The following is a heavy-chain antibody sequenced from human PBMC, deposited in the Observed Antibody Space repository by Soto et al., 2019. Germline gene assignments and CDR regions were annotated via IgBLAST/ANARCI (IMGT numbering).Heavy chain of an antibody. D-gene: IGHD3-3*01. CDR1: GYPFDTYG. V-gene: IGHV1-18*01. CDR3: ATYAHEFWSSYLFDP. CDR2: ISAYNGHT. J-gene: IGHJ5*02. Sequence: VASVKVSCKASGYPFDTYGINWVRQAPGQRPEWMGWISAYNGHTDYAQNFQGRVTMASDTSTYTAYMELRDYRSDDTTVYYCATYAHEFWSSYLFDPWGPGTLVTVSS.